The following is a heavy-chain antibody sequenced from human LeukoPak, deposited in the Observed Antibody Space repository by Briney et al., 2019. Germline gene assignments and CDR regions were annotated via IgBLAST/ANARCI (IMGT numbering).Heavy chain of an antibody. Sequence: PGGSLRLSCAASGFTFSSSGMMWVRQTPGKGLEWVSNIKEDGSEKYYVDSVKGRFTLSRDNAKNSLYLQMNSLGAEDTAVYYCATDVGADWGQGTLVTVSS. J-gene: IGHJ4*02. CDR2: IKEDGSEK. CDR3: ATDVGAD. V-gene: IGHV3-7*01. CDR1: GFTFSSSG.